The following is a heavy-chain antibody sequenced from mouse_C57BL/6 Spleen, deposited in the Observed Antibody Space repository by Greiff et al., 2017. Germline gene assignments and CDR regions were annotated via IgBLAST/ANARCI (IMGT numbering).Heavy chain of an antibody. CDR3: ARGLYERGLDY. V-gene: IGHV1-64*01. CDR1: GYTFTSYW. D-gene: IGHD6-1*01. J-gene: IGHJ2*01. CDR2: IHPNSGST. Sequence: QVKLLQPGAELVKPGASVTLSCKASGYTFTSYWMHWVKQRPGQGLEWIGMIHPNSGSTNYNEKFKSKATLTVDKSSSTAYMQLSSLTSDDSAVYHWARGLYERGLDYWGQGTTLTVSS.